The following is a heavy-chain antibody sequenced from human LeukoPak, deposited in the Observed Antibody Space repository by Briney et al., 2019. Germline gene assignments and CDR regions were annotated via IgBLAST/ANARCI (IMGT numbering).Heavy chain of an antibody. J-gene: IGHJ4*02. CDR3: ARDKNYYDSSGRRKVTDY. V-gene: IGHV3-7*01. D-gene: IGHD3-22*01. CDR2: INQDGSAK. Sequence: PGGSLRLSCVASGFAFSTYWMSWVRQAPGKGLQWVAKINQDGSAKYYVDSVKGRFTISRDNPKKSLYLQMNSLRAEDTAVYYCARDKNYYDSSGRRKVTDYWGQGTLVTVSS. CDR1: GFAFSTYW.